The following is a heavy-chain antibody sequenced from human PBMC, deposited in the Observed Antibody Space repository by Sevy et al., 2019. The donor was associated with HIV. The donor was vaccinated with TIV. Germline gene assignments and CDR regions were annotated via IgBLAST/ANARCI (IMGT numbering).Heavy chain of an antibody. D-gene: IGHD3-22*01. CDR2: INHSGST. CDR3: ARLYDSSRPRFGYYYYGMDV. V-gene: IGHV4-34*01. CDR1: GGSFSGYY. J-gene: IGHJ6*02. Sequence: SETLSLTCAVYGGSFSGYYWSWIRQPPGKGLEWIGEINHSGSTNYDPSLKSRVTISVDTSKNQFSLKLSSVTAADTAVYYCARLYDSSRPRFGYYYYGMDVRGQGTTVTVSS.